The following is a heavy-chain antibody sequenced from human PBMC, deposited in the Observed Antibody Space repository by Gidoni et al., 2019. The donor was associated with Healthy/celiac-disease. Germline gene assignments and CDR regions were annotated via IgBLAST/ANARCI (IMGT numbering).Heavy chain of an antibody. CDR2: IYYSGST. V-gene: IGHV4-59*08. D-gene: IGHD3-22*01. Sequence: QVQLQESGPGLVKPSETLSLTCTVPGGTITHYYWTWIRQPPGKGLEWIGCIYYSGSTTYNSSLKSRLSISVDTSKNQFSLKLSSVTAADTAVYYCARQSYYDNSWMDWFDPWGQGTLVTVSS. J-gene: IGHJ5*02. CDR1: GGTITHYY. CDR3: ARQSYYDNSWMDWFDP.